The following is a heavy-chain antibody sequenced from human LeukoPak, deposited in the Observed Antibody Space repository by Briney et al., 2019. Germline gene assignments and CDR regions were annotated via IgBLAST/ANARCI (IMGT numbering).Heavy chain of an antibody. J-gene: IGHJ4*02. D-gene: IGHD4-17*01. Sequence: SETLSLTCAVYGGSFSGYYWSWIRQPPGKGLEWIGEINHSGSTNYNPSLKSRVTISVDTSKNQFSLKLSSVTAADTAVYYCARDFGDYRVDYWGQGTLVTVSS. CDR1: GGSFSGYY. V-gene: IGHV4-34*01. CDR3: ARDFGDYRVDY. CDR2: INHSGST.